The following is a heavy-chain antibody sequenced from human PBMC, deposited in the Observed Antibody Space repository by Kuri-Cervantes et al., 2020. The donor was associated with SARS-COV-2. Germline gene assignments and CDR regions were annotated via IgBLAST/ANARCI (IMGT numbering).Heavy chain of an antibody. CDR3: ASGYSSGSHYYYYYMDV. CDR2: IIPIFGTA. V-gene: IGHV1-69*05. J-gene: IGHJ6*03. CDR1: GGTFSSYA. D-gene: IGHD6-19*01. Sequence: SVKVSCKASGGTFSSYAISWVRQAPGQGLEWMGGIIPIFGTANYAQKFQGRVTITTDESTSTAYMELSSLKSEDTAVYYCASGYSSGSHYYYYYMDVWGKGTTVTVSS.